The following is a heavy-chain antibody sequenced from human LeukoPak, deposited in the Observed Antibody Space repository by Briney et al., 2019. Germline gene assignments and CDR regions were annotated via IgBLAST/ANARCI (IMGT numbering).Heavy chain of an antibody. V-gene: IGHV4-34*01. J-gene: IGHJ4*02. Sequence: PSETLSLTCAVYGGSFSGYYWSWIRQPPGKGLEWIGEINHSGSTNYNPSLKSRVTISVDTSKNQFSLKLSSVTAADTAVYYCARSSGYYGRDYWGQGTLVTVSS. CDR1: GGSFSGYY. CDR2: INHSGST. CDR3: ARSSGYYGRDY. D-gene: IGHD3-22*01.